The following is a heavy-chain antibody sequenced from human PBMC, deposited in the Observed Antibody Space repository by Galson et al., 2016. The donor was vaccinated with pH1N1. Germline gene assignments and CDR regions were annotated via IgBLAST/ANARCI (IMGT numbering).Heavy chain of an antibody. J-gene: IGHJ3*01. D-gene: IGHD4-17*01. Sequence: SLRLSCAASGFTFNYYTINWVRQVPGKGLEWVSSITGSGQYISYADSVKGRFTISRDNAKNSVFLQMSSLRAEDTAVYYCVRDNTMTTPLVRFDVWGQGTMVTVSS. CDR3: VRDNTMTTPLVRFDV. CDR2: ITGSGQYI. CDR1: GFTFNYYT. V-gene: IGHV3-21*01.